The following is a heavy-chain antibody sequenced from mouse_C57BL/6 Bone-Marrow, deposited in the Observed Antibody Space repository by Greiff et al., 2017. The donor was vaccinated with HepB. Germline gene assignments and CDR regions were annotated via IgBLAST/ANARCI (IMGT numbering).Heavy chain of an antibody. J-gene: IGHJ3*01. V-gene: IGHV5-2*01. CDR2: INSDGGST. CDR1: EYEFPSHD. CDR3: ARRGGGTWFAY. Sequence: EVQRVESGGGLVQPGESLKLSCESNEYEFPSHDMSWVRKTPEKRLELVAAINSDGGSTYYPDTMERRFIISRDNTKKTLYLQMGSLRSEDTALYFCARRGGGTWFAYWGHGTLVTVSA.